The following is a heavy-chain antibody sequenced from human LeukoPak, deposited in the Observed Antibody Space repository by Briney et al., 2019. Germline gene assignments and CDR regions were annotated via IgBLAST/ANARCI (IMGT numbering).Heavy chain of an antibody. V-gene: IGHV1-69*01. J-gene: IGHJ5*02. D-gene: IGHD6-13*01. CDR3: ARVGGYSSSWYENWFDP. CDR1: GCTFSSYA. Sequence: SVKVSCKASGCTFSSYAISWVRQAPGQGLEWMGGIIPIFGTANYAQKFQGRVTITADESTSTAYMELSSLRSEDTAVYYCARVGGYSSSWYENWFDPWGQGTLVTVSS. CDR2: IIPIFGTA.